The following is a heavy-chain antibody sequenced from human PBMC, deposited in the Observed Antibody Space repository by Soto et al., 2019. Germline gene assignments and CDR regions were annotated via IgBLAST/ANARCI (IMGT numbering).Heavy chain of an antibody. D-gene: IGHD3-10*02. CDR3: ARARGPSMLRYYYRLDV. CDR1: GGTFSTYA. CDR2: IIPVFGAA. Sequence: SVKGSCKASGGTFSTYASSWVRQAPAQGLEWMGGIIPVFGAANYTQKFQGRVNITADESTRTVYMELRSLRSEDTAVYYCARARGPSMLRYYYRLDVWGQGTTVTVSS. V-gene: IGHV1-69*13. J-gene: IGHJ6*02.